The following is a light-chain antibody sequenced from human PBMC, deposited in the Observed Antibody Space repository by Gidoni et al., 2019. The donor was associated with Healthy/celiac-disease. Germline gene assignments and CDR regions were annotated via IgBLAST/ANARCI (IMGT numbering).Light chain of an antibody. CDR2: AAS. V-gene: IGKV1-39*01. Sequence: DIQMTQSPSSLSASVGDRVTITCRASQSSSSYLNWYQQKPGKAPKLLIYAASSLQSGVPSRFSGSGSGTDFTLTISSLQPEDFATYYCQQSYSTLRITFGQGTRLEIK. J-gene: IGKJ5*01. CDR3: QQSYSTLRIT. CDR1: QSSSSY.